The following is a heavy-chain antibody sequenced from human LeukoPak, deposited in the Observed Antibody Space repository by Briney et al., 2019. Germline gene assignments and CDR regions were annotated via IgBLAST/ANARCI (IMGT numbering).Heavy chain of an antibody. V-gene: IGHV1-2*02. J-gene: IGHJ4*02. D-gene: IGHD6-19*01. CDR2: INPNSGGT. Sequence: GASVKVSCKASGYTFTGYYMHWVRQAPGQGLEWMGWINPNSGGTNYAQKFQGRVTMTRDTSISTAYMELSRLRSDDTAVYYCARVGIGSGWGGDDYWGQGTLVTVSS. CDR1: GYTFTGYY. CDR3: ARVGIGSGWGGDDY.